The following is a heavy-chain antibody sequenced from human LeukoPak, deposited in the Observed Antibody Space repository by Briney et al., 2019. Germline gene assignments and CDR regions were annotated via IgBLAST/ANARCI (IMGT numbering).Heavy chain of an antibody. D-gene: IGHD1-26*01. Sequence: GASVKVSCKSSGYKLTSHGISWVRQAPGQGLEWMGWIGPYNGNTKYAQKFQGRVTVTTDTSTSTAYMELRSLRSDDTAVYFCARAVLGGPTVYYNYYHMDAWGKGTTVTVSS. CDR3: ARAVLGGPTVYYNYYHMDA. CDR1: GYKLTSHG. CDR2: IGPYNGNT. V-gene: IGHV1-18*01. J-gene: IGHJ6*03.